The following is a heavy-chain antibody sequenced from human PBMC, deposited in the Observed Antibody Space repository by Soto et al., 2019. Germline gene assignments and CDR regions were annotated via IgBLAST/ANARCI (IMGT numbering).Heavy chain of an antibody. CDR1: GFTVSSYA. Sequence: GGSLRLSCAASGFTVSSYAMHWVRQAPGKGLEWVAVISYDGSNKYYADSVKGRFTISRDNSKNTLYLQMNSLRAEDTAVYYCARDEKSSGWYGGIMDYYYGMDVWGQGTTVTVSS. J-gene: IGHJ6*02. V-gene: IGHV3-30-3*01. D-gene: IGHD6-19*01. CDR3: ARDEKSSGWYGGIMDYYYGMDV. CDR2: ISYDGSNK.